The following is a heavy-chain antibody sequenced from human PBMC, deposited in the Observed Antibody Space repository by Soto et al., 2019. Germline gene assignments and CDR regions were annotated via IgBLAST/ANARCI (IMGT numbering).Heavy chain of an antibody. CDR3: VRVVAIPGYPDN. CDR2: IGTVLADR. J-gene: IGHJ4*02. D-gene: IGHD5-12*01. Sequence: ASVKVSCKASGYTFTNYGISWVRQAPGQGLEWMGWIGTVLADRGYAQKFQGRVTITADESTSTAYMELSSLRSDDTAVYYCVRVVAIPGYPDNWGQGTLVTVSS. V-gene: IGHV1-18*01. CDR1: GYTFTNYG.